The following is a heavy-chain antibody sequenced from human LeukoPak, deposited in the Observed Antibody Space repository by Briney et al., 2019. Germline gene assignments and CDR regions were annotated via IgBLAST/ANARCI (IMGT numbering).Heavy chain of an antibody. CDR1: GYTFTGYY. CDR2: IIPNSGGT. D-gene: IGHD3-22*01. V-gene: IGHV1-2*02. J-gene: IGHJ6*02. CDR3: ARDYHSSGYPIPYGMDV. Sequence: ASVKVSCKASGYTFTGYYMHWVRQAPGQGLEWMGWIIPNSGGTSYAQKFQGRVTMTRDTSISTAYMELSRLRSEDTAVYYCARDYHSSGYPIPYGMDVWGQGTTVTVSS.